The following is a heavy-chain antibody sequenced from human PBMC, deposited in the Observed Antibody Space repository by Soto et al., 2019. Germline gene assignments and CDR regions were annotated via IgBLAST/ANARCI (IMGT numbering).Heavy chain of an antibody. D-gene: IGHD6-19*01. CDR2: VTSDGRNT. Sequence: GGSLRLSCAASGFTFSDYAMHWVRQAPGKGLEWVAVVTSDGRNTHYADSVKGRFTISRANARNTLYLQMDSLRAEDTALYYCARGYSSGPDYWGQGTLVTVSS. J-gene: IGHJ4*02. V-gene: IGHV3-30*03. CDR3: ARGYSSGPDY. CDR1: GFTFSDYA.